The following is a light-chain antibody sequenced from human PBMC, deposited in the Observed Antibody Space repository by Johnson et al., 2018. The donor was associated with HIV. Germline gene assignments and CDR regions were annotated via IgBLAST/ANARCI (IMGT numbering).Light chain of an antibody. CDR3: GTWDSSLSAVYV. CDR1: SSNIGNNY. Sequence: QSVLTQPPSVSAAPGQKVTISCSGSSSNIGNNYVSWYQQLPGTAPKLLIYDNNKRPSGIPDRFSGSKSGTSATLGITVLQTGDEADYYCGTWDSSLSAVYVFGTGTKVTVL. J-gene: IGLJ1*01. CDR2: DNN. V-gene: IGLV1-51*01.